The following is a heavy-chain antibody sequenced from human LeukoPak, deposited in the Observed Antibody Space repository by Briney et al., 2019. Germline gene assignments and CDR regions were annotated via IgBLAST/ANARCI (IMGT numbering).Heavy chain of an antibody. D-gene: IGHD6-19*01. J-gene: IGHJ4*02. V-gene: IGHV4-34*01. CDR2: INHSGST. Sequence: SETLSLTCAVYGGSFSGYYWSWIRQPPGKGLEWIGEINHSGSTNYNPSLKSRVTISVDTSKNQFSLKLSSVTAADTAVYYCARESGYSSGWSWGQGTLVNVSS. CDR1: GGSFSGYY. CDR3: ARESGYSSGWS.